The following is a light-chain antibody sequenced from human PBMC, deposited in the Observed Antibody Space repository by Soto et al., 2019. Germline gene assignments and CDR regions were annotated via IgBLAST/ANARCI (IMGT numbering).Light chain of an antibody. V-gene: IGLV2-14*03. CDR3: SSYTSARTYV. Sequence: QSALTQPASVSGFPGQSVTISCTGTGTDVGGFNFVSWYQQLPGEAPKLIIYEVNNRPSGISHRFSGSKSGNTASLTLSGLQAEDEANYYCSSYTSARTYVFGSGTKVTVL. CDR2: EVN. J-gene: IGLJ1*01. CDR1: GTDVGGFNF.